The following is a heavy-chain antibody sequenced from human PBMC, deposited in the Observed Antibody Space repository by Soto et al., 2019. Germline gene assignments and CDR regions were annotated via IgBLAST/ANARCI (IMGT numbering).Heavy chain of an antibody. CDR2: IIPVLGIT. CDR1: GGTFSSYT. V-gene: IGHV1-69*02. Sequence: ASVKVSCKASGGTFSSYTISWVRQAPGQGLEWMGRIIPVLGITKYSQKFQGRVTITRDTSASTAYMELSSLRSEDTAVYYCARGLYGDSRDYWGQGTLVTVSS. CDR3: ARGLYGDSRDY. D-gene: IGHD4-17*01. J-gene: IGHJ4*02.